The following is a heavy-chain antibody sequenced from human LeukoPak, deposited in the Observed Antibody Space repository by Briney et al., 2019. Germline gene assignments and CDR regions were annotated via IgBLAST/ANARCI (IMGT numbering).Heavy chain of an antibody. J-gene: IGHJ5*02. CDR2: IRYDGSNK. D-gene: IGHD4-11*01. V-gene: IGHV3-30*02. Sequence: PGGSLRLSCAASGFTFSNYGMHWVRQAPGKGLEWVAFIRYDGSNKYYADSVKGRFTISRDNSKNTLYLQMNSLRAEDTAVYYCAKEAEGGPLYSPWNWFDLWGQGTLVTVSS. CDR3: AKEAEGGPLYSPWNWFDL. CDR1: GFTFSNYG.